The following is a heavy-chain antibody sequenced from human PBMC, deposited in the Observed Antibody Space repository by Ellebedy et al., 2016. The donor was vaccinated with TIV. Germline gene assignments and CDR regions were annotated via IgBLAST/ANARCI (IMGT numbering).Heavy chain of an antibody. D-gene: IGHD3-16*01. J-gene: IGHJ4*02. Sequence: ASVKVSCKASGGTFSSYAISWVRQAPGQGLEWMGWINPNSGGTNYAQKFQGRVTMTRDTSISTAYMELSRLRSDDTAVYYCARQYVWGSYGDYWGQGTLVTVSS. CDR2: INPNSGGT. CDR3: ARQYVWGSYGDY. V-gene: IGHV1-2*02. CDR1: GGTFSSYA.